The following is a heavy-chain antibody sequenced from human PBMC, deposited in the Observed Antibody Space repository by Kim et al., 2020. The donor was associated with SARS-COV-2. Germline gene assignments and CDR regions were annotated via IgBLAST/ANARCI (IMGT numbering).Heavy chain of an antibody. V-gene: IGHV3-49*02. CDR3: TRVSIAVAAGSY. J-gene: IGHJ4*02. Sequence: EYAASVKGRFTISRDDSKSIAYLQMNSLKTEDTAVYYCTRVSIAVAAGSYWGQGTLVTVSS. D-gene: IGHD6-19*01.